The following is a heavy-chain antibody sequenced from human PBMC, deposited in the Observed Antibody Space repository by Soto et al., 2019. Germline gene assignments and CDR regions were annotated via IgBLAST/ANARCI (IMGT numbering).Heavy chain of an antibody. J-gene: IGHJ6*02. CDR2: IYPGDSDT. Sequence: PGESLKISCKGSGYSFTSYWIGWVSQMPGKGLEWMGIIYPGDSDTRYSPSFQGQVTISADKSISTAYLQWSSLKASDTAMYYCARFTYYYGSGSYYDEDYYYYGMDVWGQGTTVTVSS. CDR3: ARFTYYYGSGSYYDEDYYYYGMDV. V-gene: IGHV5-51*01. D-gene: IGHD3-10*01. CDR1: GYSFTSYW.